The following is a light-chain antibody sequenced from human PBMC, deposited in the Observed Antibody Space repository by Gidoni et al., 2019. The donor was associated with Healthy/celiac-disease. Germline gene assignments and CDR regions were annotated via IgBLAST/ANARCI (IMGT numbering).Light chain of an antibody. V-gene: IGLV1-40*01. J-gene: IGLJ3*02. CDR3: QSYDSSLSHWV. CDR1: GSNIGAGYD. Sequence: QSVLTQPPSVSGAPGQRVTISCTGSGSNIGAGYDVHWYQQLPETAPKLLIFGNINRPSGVPDRFSGSKSGTSASLAITGLQADDEADYYCQSYDSSLSHWVFGGGTKVTVL. CDR2: GNI.